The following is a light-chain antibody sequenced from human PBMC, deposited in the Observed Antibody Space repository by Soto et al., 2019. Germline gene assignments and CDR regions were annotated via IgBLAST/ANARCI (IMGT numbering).Light chain of an antibody. CDR1: PTVTRNY. J-gene: IGKJ5*01. Sequence: EIVWTQSPGTLSLSPGERATLSCRARPTVTRNYLAWHKKKPGQTPRILVYGASSRATGIPDRFSGSVSGTDFNLTISRLETEEFAVYEGQQQGSSPITFGQRTRLEIK. CDR2: GAS. V-gene: IGKV3-20*01. CDR3: QQQGSSPIT.